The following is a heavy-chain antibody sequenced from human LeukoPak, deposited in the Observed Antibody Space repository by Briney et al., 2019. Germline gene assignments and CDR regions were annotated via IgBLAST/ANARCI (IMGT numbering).Heavy chain of an antibody. J-gene: IGHJ6*02. D-gene: IGHD3-16*01. CDR2: INWNGDNI. CDR1: GFTFDDYG. CDR3: ARGGGLDV. V-gene: IGHV3-20*04. Sequence: GGSLRLSCATSGFTFDDYGMSWVRQAPGKGLEWASGINWNGDNIGYADSVKGRFTISRDNAKNSLYLQMSNLRAEDTAVYFCARGGGLDVWGQGATVTVSS.